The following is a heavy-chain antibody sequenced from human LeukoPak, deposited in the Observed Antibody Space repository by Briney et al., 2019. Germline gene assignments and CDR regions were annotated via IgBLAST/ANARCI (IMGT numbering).Heavy chain of an antibody. CDR3: AKTSYSSGWYYVF. V-gene: IGHV3-23*01. J-gene: IGHJ4*02. CDR1: GFTVSSNY. Sequence: PGGSLRLSCAASGFTVSSNYMSWVRQAPGKGLEWVSAISGSGGSTYYADSVKGRFTISRDNSKNTLYLQMNSLRAEDTAVYYCAKTSYSSGWYYVFGGQGTLVTVSS. CDR2: ISGSGGST. D-gene: IGHD6-19*01.